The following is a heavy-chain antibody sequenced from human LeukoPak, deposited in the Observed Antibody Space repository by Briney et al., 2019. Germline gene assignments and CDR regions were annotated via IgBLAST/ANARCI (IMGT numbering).Heavy chain of an antibody. CDR3: ARTGGSYPDAFDI. J-gene: IGHJ3*02. CDR2: IYYSGST. V-gene: IGHV4-59*08. D-gene: IGHD1-26*01. CDR1: GGSISSYY. Sequence: SETLSLTCTVSGGSISSYYWSWIRQPPGKGLEWIGYIYYSGSTNYNPSLKSRVTISVDTSKNQFYLKLSSVTAADTAVYYCARTGGSYPDAFDIWGQGTMVTVSS.